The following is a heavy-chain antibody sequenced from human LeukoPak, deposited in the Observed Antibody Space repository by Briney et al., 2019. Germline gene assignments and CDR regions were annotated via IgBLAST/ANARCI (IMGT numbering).Heavy chain of an antibody. CDR2: IWYGGSNK. CDR3: ARASGHYGDYPFDY. J-gene: IGHJ4*02. V-gene: IGHV3-33*01. CDR1: GFTFSSYG. Sequence: PGRSLRLSCAASGFTFSSYGMHWVRQAPGKGLEWVAVIWYGGSNKYYADSVKGRFTISRDNSKNTLYLQMNSLRAEDTAVYYCARASGHYGDYPFDYWGQGTLVTVSS. D-gene: IGHD4-17*01.